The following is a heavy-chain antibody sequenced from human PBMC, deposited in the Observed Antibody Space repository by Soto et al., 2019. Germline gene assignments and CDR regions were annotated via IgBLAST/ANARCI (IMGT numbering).Heavy chain of an antibody. CDR2: IKQDGSEK. CDR1: GFTFSSYW. J-gene: IGHJ6*03. CDR3: AREGPEQWFGELLHYYYMDV. V-gene: IGHV3-7*01. D-gene: IGHD3-10*01. Sequence: PGGSLRLSCAASGFTFSSYWMSWVRQAPGKGLEWVANIKQDGSEKYYVDSVKGRFTISRDNAKNSLYLQMNSLRAEDTAVYYCAREGPEQWFGELLHYYYMDVWGKGTTVTVSS.